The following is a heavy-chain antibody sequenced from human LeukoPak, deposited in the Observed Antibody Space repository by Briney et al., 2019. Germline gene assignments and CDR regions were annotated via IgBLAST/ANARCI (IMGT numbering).Heavy chain of an antibody. CDR2: IRSDGSST. D-gene: IGHD5-24*01. Sequence: PGGSLRLSCAASGFTFSSYWMHSVRQVPGKGLVWVSRIRSDGSSTSYADSVKGRFTISRDNAKNTLYLQMSSLRVDDTAVYYCAKDDYNRHWGQGTLVTVSS. CDR3: AKDDYNRH. CDR1: GFTFSSYW. J-gene: IGHJ4*02. V-gene: IGHV3-74*01.